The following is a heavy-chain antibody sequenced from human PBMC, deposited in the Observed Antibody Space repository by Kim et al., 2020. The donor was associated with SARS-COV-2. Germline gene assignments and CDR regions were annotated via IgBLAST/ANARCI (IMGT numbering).Heavy chain of an antibody. CDR3: ARGYCGGDCYSDY. Sequence: YNPARKSRVTISVDTSKNQFSLKLSSVTAADTAVYYCARGYCGGDCYSDYWGQGTLVTVSS. V-gene: IGHV4-34*01. J-gene: IGHJ4*02. D-gene: IGHD2-21*02.